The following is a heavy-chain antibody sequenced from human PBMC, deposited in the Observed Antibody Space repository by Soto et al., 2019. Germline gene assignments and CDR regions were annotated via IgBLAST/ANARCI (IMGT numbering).Heavy chain of an antibody. J-gene: IGHJ5*02. D-gene: IGHD3-16*01. Sequence: QITLMESGPPLVKPTQTLTLTCTFSGFSLSTNGLAVGWIRQPPGKALEWLALIYWDDDKRYNPSLKNRLTITQDASKNQVVLTVTNMDSVDTATYYCAHRRLGPLTNYFDPWGRGTLVTVSS. CDR1: GFSLSTNGLA. CDR3: AHRRLGPLTNYFDP. V-gene: IGHV2-5*02. CDR2: IYWDDDK.